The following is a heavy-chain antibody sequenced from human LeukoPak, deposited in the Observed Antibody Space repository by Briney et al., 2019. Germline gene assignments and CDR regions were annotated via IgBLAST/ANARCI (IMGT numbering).Heavy chain of an antibody. CDR2: IYYSGST. Sequence: SETLSLTCSVSGVSISSYYWSWIRQPPGKGLEWIGYIYYSGSTNYNPSLKSRVTISTDMTKNQFSLRLTSVTAADTAVYYCARVGGAPLGAFDIWGQGTMVTVSS. CDR3: ARVGGAPLGAFDI. CDR1: GVSISSYY. J-gene: IGHJ3*02. D-gene: IGHD3-16*01. V-gene: IGHV4-59*01.